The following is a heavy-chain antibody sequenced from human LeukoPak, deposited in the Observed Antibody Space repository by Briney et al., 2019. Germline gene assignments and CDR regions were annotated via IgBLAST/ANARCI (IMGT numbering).Heavy chain of an antibody. J-gene: IGHJ4*02. Sequence: PGGCLRLSCAASGFTVTSNYMSWVRQAPGKGLEWVSVIYSGGSTYYADSVKGRFTISRDNSKNTLYLQMNSLRAEDTAVYYCARDQITRYSSSSSDYWGQGTLVTVSS. D-gene: IGHD6-6*01. V-gene: IGHV3-53*01. CDR3: ARDQITRYSSSSSDY. CDR1: GFTVTSNY. CDR2: IYSGGST.